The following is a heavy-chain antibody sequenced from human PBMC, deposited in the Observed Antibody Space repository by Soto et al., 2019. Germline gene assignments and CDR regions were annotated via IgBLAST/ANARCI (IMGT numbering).Heavy chain of an antibody. V-gene: IGHV4-59*05. D-gene: IGHD2-21*01. Sequence: SETLSLTCTVSGGSISSYYWSWIRQPPGKGLEWIASIKYSGTTFYNPSLKSRVTLSVDTSKNQFALKLSSVTAADTAVYYCARDKIPGLFDYWGQGTLVTVSS. CDR1: GGSISSYY. CDR2: IKYSGTT. CDR3: ARDKIPGLFDY. J-gene: IGHJ4*02.